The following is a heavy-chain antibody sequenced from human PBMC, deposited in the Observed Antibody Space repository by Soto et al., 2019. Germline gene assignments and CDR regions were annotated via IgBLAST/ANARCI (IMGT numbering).Heavy chain of an antibody. CDR1: GFSLSNARMG. J-gene: IGHJ4*01. CDR3: ARIKENYDFWSGYYNTWYQYYVDD. V-gene: IGHV2-26*01. CDR2: IFSNDEK. D-gene: IGHD3-3*01. Sequence: SGPTLVNPTETLTLTCTVSGFSLSNARMGVSWIRQPPGKALDWLAHIFSNDEKSYSTSLKSRLTISKDTSKSQVVLTMTNMDPVDTATYYCARIKENYDFWSGYYNTWYQYYVDDWGPGTLVTVSS.